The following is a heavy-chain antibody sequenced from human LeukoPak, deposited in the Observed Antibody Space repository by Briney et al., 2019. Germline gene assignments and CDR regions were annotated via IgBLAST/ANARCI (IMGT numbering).Heavy chain of an antibody. Sequence: SETLSLTCAAYGCSFSGYYWSGIRQPPGRGVEWIWEINHNGSTNYIPSLKSLVSILVDTSKNQFSLKLSSVTAAVSAVYYCARNYVGGFWGWGQVILVSVAS. CDR2: INHNGST. J-gene: IGHJ1*01. CDR3: ARNYVGGFWG. V-gene: IGHV4-34*01. D-gene: IGHD4-11*01. CDR1: GCSFSGYY.